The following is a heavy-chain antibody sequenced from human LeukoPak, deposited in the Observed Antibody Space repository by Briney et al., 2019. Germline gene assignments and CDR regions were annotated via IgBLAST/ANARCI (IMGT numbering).Heavy chain of an antibody. J-gene: IGHJ6*03. CDR1: GYTFTCYD. CDR2: MKPNSGNT. D-gene: IGHD7-27*01. Sequence: ASVKVSCKACGYTFTCYDINWVRQATGQGLEWMGWMKPNSGNTGYAQKFQGRVTMTRNTSISTAYMELSSLRSEDTAVYYCARGENWGAPYYYYYMDVWGKGTTVTVSS. CDR3: ARGENWGAPYYYYYMDV. V-gene: IGHV1-8*01.